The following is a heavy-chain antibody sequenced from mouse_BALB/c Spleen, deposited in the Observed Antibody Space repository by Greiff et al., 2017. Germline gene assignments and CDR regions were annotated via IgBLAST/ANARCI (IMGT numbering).Heavy chain of an antibody. CDR3: ARDLRLDY. CDR2: ISDGGSYT. V-gene: IGHV5-4*02. D-gene: IGHD1-2*01. CDR1: GFTFSDYY. J-gene: IGHJ2*01. Sequence: VESGGGLVKPGGSLKLSCAASGFTFSDYYMYWVRQTPEKRLEWVATISDGGSYTYYPDSVKGRFTISRDNAKNNLYLQMSSLKSEDTAMYYCARDLRLDYWGQGTTLTVSS.